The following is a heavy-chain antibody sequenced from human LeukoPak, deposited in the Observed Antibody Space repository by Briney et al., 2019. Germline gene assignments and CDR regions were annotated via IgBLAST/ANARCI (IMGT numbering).Heavy chain of an antibody. CDR1: GGSISSYY. V-gene: IGHV4-4*07. Sequence: PSETLSLTCTVSGGSISSYYWSWIRQPAGKGLEWIGRIYTSGSTNYNPSLKSRVTMSVDTSKNQFSLNLSSVTAADTAVYYCTRDSIAAAGTWYFQHWGQGTLVTVSS. CDR3: TRDSIAAAGTWYFQH. D-gene: IGHD6-13*01. J-gene: IGHJ1*01. CDR2: IYTSGST.